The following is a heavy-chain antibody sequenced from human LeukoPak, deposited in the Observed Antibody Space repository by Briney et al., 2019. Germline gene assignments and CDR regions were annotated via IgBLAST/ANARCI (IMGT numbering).Heavy chain of an antibody. V-gene: IGHV1-2*02. CDR1: GYTFTGYY. CDR3: ARGYYYGRYLDY. CDR2: INPNSGGT. J-gene: IGHJ4*02. Sequence: ASVKVSCKASGYTFTGYYMHWVRQAPGQGLEWMGWINPNSGGTNYAQKFQGRVTMTRDTSISTAYMELSRLRSDDTAMYYCARGYYYGRYLDYWGQGTLVTVSS. D-gene: IGHD3-10*01.